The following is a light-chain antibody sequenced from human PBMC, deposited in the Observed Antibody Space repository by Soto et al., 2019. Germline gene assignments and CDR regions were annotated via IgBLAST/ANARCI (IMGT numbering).Light chain of an antibody. CDR3: QQSNSTPLT. J-gene: IGKJ4*01. V-gene: IGKV1-39*01. CDR1: QSISNF. Sequence: DIQMTQSPSSLSASVGDRVTITCRASQSISNFLNWYQQKPGKAPKLLIYAASSLQSGVPERFSGSGSGTDFTLTISSLQPEDFATYYCQQSNSTPLTFGGGTKVDIK. CDR2: AAS.